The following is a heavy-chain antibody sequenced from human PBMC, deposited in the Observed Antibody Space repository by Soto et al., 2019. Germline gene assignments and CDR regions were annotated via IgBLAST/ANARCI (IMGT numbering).Heavy chain of an antibody. V-gene: IGHV3-13*01. J-gene: IGHJ6*02. CDR1: GFTFSSYD. D-gene: IGHD3-10*01. CDR3: ARAGGGDSGNYYYYGMDV. Sequence: GSLRLSCAASGFTFSSYDMHWVRQATGKGLEWVSAIGTAGDTYYPGSVKGRFTISRENAKNSLYLQMNSLRAGDTAVYYCARAGGGDSGNYYYYGMDVWGQGTTVTVSS. CDR2: IGTAGDT.